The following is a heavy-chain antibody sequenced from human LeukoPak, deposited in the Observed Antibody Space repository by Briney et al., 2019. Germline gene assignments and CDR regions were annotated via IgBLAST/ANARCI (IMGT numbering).Heavy chain of an antibody. CDR3: ARDRGLVPAAMKGTFDY. V-gene: IGHV3-11*01. J-gene: IGHJ4*02. CDR1: GFTFSDYY. D-gene: IGHD2-2*01. CDR2: ISSTTGTI. Sequence: PGGSLRLSCAASGFTFSDYYMSWIRQAPGKGLEWVSYISSTTGTIYYADSVKGRFTISRDNAKNSLYLQMNSLRAEDTAVYYCARDRGLVPAAMKGTFDYWGQGTLVTVSS.